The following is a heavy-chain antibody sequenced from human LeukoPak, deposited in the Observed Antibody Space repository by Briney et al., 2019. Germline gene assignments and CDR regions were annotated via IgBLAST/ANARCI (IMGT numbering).Heavy chain of an antibody. D-gene: IGHD2-2*01. V-gene: IGHV1-18*01. CDR2: ISAYNGNT. CDR3: ARDRPVGYCSSTSCYAVLNFDY. J-gene: IGHJ4*02. CDR1: GYSFTSYG. Sequence: ASVKVSCKASGYSFTSYGINWVRQAPGQGLEWMGWISAYNGNTNYAQKLQGRVTMTTDTSTSTAYMELRSLRSDDTAVYYCARDRPVGYCSSTSCYAVLNFDYWGQGTLVTVSS.